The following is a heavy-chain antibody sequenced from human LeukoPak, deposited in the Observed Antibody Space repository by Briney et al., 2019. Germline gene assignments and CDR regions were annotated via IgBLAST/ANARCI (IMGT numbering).Heavy chain of an antibody. J-gene: IGHJ4*02. CDR2: INHSGST. CDR1: GRSFSGYF. D-gene: IGHD2-2*01. CDR3: ARSGDCSSTSCSIDY. Sequence: SETLSLTCAVYGRSFSGYFWNWIRQPPGQGLEWIGEINHSGSTYYNPSLKSRVTISVDTSKNKVSLKLTSVTAADTAVYYCARSGDCSSTSCSIDYWGQGTLVTVSS. V-gene: IGHV4-34*01.